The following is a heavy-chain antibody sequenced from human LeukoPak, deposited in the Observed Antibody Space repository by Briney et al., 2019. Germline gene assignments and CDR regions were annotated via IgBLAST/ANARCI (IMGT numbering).Heavy chain of an antibody. Sequence: GGSLRLSCAASGFTFSSYSMNWVRQAPGKGLEWVSSISSSSSYIYYADSVKGRFNISRDNAKNSLYLQMNSLRAEDTAVYYCARDLWFGEFPINWFDPWGQGTLVTVSS. CDR1: GFTFSSYS. CDR3: ARDLWFGEFPINWFDP. J-gene: IGHJ5*02. CDR2: ISSSSSYI. V-gene: IGHV3-21*01. D-gene: IGHD3-10*01.